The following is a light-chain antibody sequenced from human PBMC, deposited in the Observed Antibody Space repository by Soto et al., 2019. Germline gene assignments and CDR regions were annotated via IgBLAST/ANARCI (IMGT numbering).Light chain of an antibody. V-gene: IGLV2-14*01. Sequence: SALTQPASVSGSPGQSITISCTGTSSDVGGYNYVSWYQQHPGKAPKLMIYEVSNRPSEVSNRFSGSKSGNTASLTISGLQAEDEGNYYCSSYTSGSTLVVFGGGTKLTVL. CDR2: EVS. CDR3: SSYTSGSTLVV. CDR1: SSDVGGYNY. J-gene: IGLJ2*01.